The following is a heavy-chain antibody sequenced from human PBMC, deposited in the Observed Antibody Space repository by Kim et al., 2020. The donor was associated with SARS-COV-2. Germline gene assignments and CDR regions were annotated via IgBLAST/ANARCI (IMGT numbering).Heavy chain of an antibody. CDR2: INHSGST. CDR1: GGSFSGYY. D-gene: IGHD3-10*01. Sequence: SETLSLTCAVYGGSFSGYYWSWIRQPPGKGLEWISEINHSGSTNYNPSLMSRGIISVAKSNNQFSLKLSYVTAADTAVYYCARRGGYRSVRGSTSRNYYYSMDVWGQETTLPVSS. CDR3: ARRGGYRSVRGSTSRNYYYSMDV. V-gene: IGHV4-34*01. J-gene: IGHJ6*02.